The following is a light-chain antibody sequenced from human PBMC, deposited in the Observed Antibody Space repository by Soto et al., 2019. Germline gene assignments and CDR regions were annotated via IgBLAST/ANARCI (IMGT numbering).Light chain of an antibody. V-gene: IGLV1-40*01. J-gene: IGLJ2*01. Sequence: QSVLTQPPSVSGAPGQRVTISCTGSSSNIGAGYDVHWYQQLPGTAHQLLIYGNRKRPAGVPDLFSGSKSGTSASLAITGLPAEDEDDYYCQSYDSRLSVVFGGGTKLTVL. CDR3: QSYDSRLSVV. CDR1: SSNIGAGYD. CDR2: GNR.